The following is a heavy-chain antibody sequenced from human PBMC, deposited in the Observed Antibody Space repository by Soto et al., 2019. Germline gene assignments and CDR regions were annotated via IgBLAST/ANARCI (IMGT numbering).Heavy chain of an antibody. Sequence: EVQLVASGGGLVPPGGSLRLSCAVSGLTFSTDEMNWVRQAPGKGLEWLAYISYTSTTIKYADSMKGRFAVSRDNAKMSRSMRTSTVWYEGADVYYCVRDGGSRAFDSWGQGTLVTVSS. D-gene: IGHD2-15*01. CDR1: GLTFSTDE. V-gene: IGHV3-48*03. CDR2: ISYTSTTI. J-gene: IGHJ4*02. CDR3: VRDGGSRAFDS.